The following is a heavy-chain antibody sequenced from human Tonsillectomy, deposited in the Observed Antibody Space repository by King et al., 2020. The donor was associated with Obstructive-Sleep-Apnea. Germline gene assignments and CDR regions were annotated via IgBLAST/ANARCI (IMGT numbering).Heavy chain of an antibody. CDR3: AKGSGGTYYSLDY. V-gene: IGHV3-23*04. J-gene: IGHJ4*02. Sequence: VQLVESGGGLVQPGGSLRLSCAASACTFSNYAMSWVRQAPGKGLEWVSTISGSGDSTYYADSVKGRFTISRDNSKKTLYLRMNSLRPEDTAVYYCAKGSGGTYYSLDYWGQGTLVTVSS. CDR1: ACTFSNYA. CDR2: ISGSGDST. D-gene: IGHD2-15*01.